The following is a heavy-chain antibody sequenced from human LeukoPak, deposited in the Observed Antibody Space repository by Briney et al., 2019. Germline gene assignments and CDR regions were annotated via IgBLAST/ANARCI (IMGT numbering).Heavy chain of an antibody. CDR3: AREGRNYYGSRDNWFDP. CDR2: INHSGST. V-gene: IGHV4-34*01. Sequence: PSETLSLTCAVSGGSFSGYYWSWIRQPPGKGLEWIWEINHSGSTNYNPSLKSRVTISVDTSKNQFTLKLSSVTAADTAVYYCAREGRNYYGSRDNWFDPWGQGTLVTVPS. D-gene: IGHD3-10*01. CDR1: GGSFSGYY. J-gene: IGHJ5*02.